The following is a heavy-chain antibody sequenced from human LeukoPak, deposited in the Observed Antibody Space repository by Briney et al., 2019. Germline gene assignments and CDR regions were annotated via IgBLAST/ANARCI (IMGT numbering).Heavy chain of an antibody. CDR3: ARAATDSSGYYYASAYYYYMDV. D-gene: IGHD3-22*01. V-gene: IGHV4-39*07. CDR2: IYYSGST. CDR1: GGSISSSSYY. J-gene: IGHJ6*03. Sequence: SETLSLTCTVSGGSISSSSYYWDWIRQPPGKGLEWIGSIYYSGSTYYNPSLKSRVTISVDTSKNQFSLKLSSVTAADTAVYYCARAATDSSGYYYASAYYYYMDVWGKGTTVTVSS.